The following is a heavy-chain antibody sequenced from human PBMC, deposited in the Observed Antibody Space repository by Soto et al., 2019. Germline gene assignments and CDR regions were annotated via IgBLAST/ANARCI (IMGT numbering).Heavy chain of an antibody. Sequence: GGSLRLSCAASGFTFSSYGMHWVRQAPGKGLEWVAVISYDGSNKYYADSVKGRFTISRDNSKNTLYLQMNSLRAEDTAVYSRATAHGHCSTTSCSLYYYYYGMDVWGQGTTVTVSS. V-gene: IGHV3-30*03. D-gene: IGHD2-2*01. J-gene: IGHJ6*02. CDR3: ATAHGHCSTTSCSLYYYYYGMDV. CDR2: ISYDGSNK. CDR1: GFTFSSYG.